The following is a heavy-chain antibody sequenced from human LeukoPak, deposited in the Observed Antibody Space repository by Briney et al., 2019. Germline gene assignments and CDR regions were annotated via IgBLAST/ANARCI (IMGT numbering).Heavy chain of an antibody. V-gene: IGHV1-69*06. CDR3: ARTVAATIDDAFDI. J-gene: IGHJ3*02. CDR2: IIPIFGTA. Sequence: GASVKVSCKASGGTFSSYAISWVRQAPGQGLEWMGGIIPIFGTANYAQKFQGRVTITADKSTSTAYMELSRLRSDDTAVYYCARTVAATIDDAFDIWGQGTIVTVSS. D-gene: IGHD2-15*01. CDR1: GGTFSSYA.